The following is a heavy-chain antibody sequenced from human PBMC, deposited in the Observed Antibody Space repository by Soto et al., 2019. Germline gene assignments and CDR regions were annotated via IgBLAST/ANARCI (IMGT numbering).Heavy chain of an antibody. CDR3: AKATSQTRYCSGGSCAEYFQH. Sequence: GGSLRLSCAASGFTFDDYAMHWVRQAPGKGLEWVSGISWNSGSIGYADSVKGRFTISRDNAKNSLYLQMNSLRAEDTALYYCAKATSQTRYCSGGSCAEYFQHWGQGTLVTVSS. D-gene: IGHD2-15*01. J-gene: IGHJ1*01. V-gene: IGHV3-9*01. CDR2: ISWNSGSI. CDR1: GFTFDDYA.